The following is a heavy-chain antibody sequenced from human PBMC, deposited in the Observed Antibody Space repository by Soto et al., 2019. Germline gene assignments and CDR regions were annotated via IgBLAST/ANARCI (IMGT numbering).Heavy chain of an antibody. CDR2: IVHMFGTA. V-gene: IGHV1-69*12. Sequence: QVQLVQSGAEVKKPGSSVNVSCKTSGATFGNTAVTWVRQAPGQGLEWMGGIVHMFGTANYAQKFQGRVTITADESTNTAYMELSSLRSDDTAVYYCARDGDPGYAFWSGPLGGGRFDPWGQGTLVTVSS. CDR1: GATFGNTA. D-gene: IGHD3-3*01. J-gene: IGHJ5*02. CDR3: ARDGDPGYAFWSGPLGGGRFDP.